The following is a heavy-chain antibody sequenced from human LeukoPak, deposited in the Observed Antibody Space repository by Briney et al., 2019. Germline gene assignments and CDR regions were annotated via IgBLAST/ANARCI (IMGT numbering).Heavy chain of an antibody. CDR2: IRYDGSNK. Sequence: GGSLRLSCAASGFTFSSYGMHWVRQAPGKGLEWVAFIRYDGSNKYYADSVKGRFTISRDNSKNTLYLQMNSLRAEDTAVYYCAKDLRITIFGVVRRGMDVWGKGTTVTVSS. CDR3: AKDLRITIFGVVRRGMDV. CDR1: GFTFSSYG. D-gene: IGHD3-3*01. V-gene: IGHV3-30*02. J-gene: IGHJ6*03.